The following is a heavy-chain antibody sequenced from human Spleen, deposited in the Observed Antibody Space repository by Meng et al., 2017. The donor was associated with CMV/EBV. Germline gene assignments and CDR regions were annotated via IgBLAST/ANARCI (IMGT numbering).Heavy chain of an antibody. V-gene: IGHV4-39*07. D-gene: IGHD6-6*01. CDR1: GGSISSSSYY. J-gene: IGHJ5*02. CDR2: IYYSGST. Sequence: SETLSLTCTVSGGSISSSSYYWGWIRQPPGKGLEWIGSIYYSGSTYYNPSLKSRVTISVDTSKNQFSLKLSSVTAADTAVYYCARWYSSSSGDWFDPWGQGTLVTVSS. CDR3: ARWYSSSSGDWFDP.